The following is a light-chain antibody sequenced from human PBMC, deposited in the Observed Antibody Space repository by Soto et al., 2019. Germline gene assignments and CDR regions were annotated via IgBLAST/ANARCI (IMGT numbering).Light chain of an antibody. CDR2: DVN. CDR1: SSDVGSYKF. V-gene: IGLV2-14*03. CDR3: TSYTTSRTSR. J-gene: IGLJ1*01. Sequence: HSVLTQPASVSWSPVQSGTSSCTGTSSDVGSYKFVYWYQHHPGKVPKLIIFDVNNRPSGISNRFSGSQSDNTASLTISGLQAEGEADYSSTSYTTSRTSRLGTGTKVTVL.